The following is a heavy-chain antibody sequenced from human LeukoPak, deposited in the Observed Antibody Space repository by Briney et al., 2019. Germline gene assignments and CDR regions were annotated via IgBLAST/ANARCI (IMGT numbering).Heavy chain of an antibody. CDR3: ARGVGYSSSWYDDY. V-gene: IGHV4-34*01. D-gene: IGHD6-13*01. CDR2: INHSEST. Sequence: SETLSLTCAVYGGSFSGYYCSWIRQPPGKGLEWIGEINHSESTNYNPSLKSRVTISVDTSKNQFSLKLSSVTAADTAVYYCARGVGYSSSWYDDYWGQGTLVTVSS. CDR1: GGSFSGYY. J-gene: IGHJ4*02.